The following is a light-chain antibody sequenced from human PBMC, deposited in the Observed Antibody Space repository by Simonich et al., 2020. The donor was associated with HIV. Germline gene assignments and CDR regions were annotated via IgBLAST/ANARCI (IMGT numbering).Light chain of an antibody. CDR1: SSDVGGYTY. Sequence: QSALTQPPSASGSPGQSITISSTGTSSDVGGYTYVSWYQQHPGNAPKLMIYEVSERPSGFPDRFSGPKAGNTASLTVSGLQAEDEADYYCSSYAGSNNVVFGGGTKLTVL. V-gene: IGLV2-8*01. CDR3: SSYAGSNNVV. CDR2: EVS. J-gene: IGLJ2*01.